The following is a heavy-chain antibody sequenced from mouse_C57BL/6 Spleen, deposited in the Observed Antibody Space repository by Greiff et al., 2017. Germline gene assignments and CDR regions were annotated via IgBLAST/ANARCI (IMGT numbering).Heavy chain of an antibody. J-gene: IGHJ3*01. V-gene: IGHV14-4*01. CDR2: IDPENGDT. D-gene: IGHD1-1*01. CDR1: GFNIKDDY. CDR3: TTGTVVATRAWFAY. Sequence: VQLQQSGAELVRPGASVKLSCTASGFNIKDDYMHWVKQRPEQGLEWIGWIDPENGDTEYASKFQGKATITADTSSNTAYLQLSSQTSEDTAVYYCTTGTVVATRAWFAYWGQGTLVTVSA.